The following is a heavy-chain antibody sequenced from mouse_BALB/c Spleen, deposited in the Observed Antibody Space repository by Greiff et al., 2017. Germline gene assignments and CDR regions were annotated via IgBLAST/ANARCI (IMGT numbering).Heavy chain of an antibody. CDR3: TRDGPPFAY. CDR1: GFTFSSYT. Sequence: EVQRVESGGGLVKPGGSLKLSCAASGFTFSSYTMSWVRQTPEKRLEWVATISSGGSYTYYPDSVKGRFTISRDNAKNTLYLQMSSLKSEDTAMYYCTRDGPPFAYWGQGTLVTVSA. J-gene: IGHJ3*01. CDR2: ISSGGSYT. V-gene: IGHV5-6-4*01.